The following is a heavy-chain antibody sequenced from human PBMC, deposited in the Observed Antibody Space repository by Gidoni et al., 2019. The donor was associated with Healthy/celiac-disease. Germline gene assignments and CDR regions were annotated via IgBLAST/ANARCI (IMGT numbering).Heavy chain of an antibody. D-gene: IGHD3-10*01. CDR1: GYTFTSYG. J-gene: IGHJ6*02. CDR2: ISAYNGNT. Sequence: QIQLVPSGAEVTQPGASVTVSCKAPGYTFTSYGISWVRQAPGQWLEWMGWISAYNGNTNYAQKLQGRVTMTTDTSTSTAYRELRSLRSDDTDVYYCARDSAEELLWFGELPERNYDYYGMDVWGQGTTVTVSS. V-gene: IGHV1-18*01. CDR3: ARDSAEELLWFGELPERNYDYYGMDV.